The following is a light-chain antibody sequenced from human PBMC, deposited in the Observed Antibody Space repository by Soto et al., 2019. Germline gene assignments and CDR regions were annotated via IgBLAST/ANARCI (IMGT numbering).Light chain of an antibody. V-gene: IGLV2-14*01. Sequence: QSALTQPRSVSGSPGQSVTISCTGTSSDVGGYNYVSWYQQHPGKAPKLIIYEVSNRPSGVSNRFSGSKSGNTASLTVSGLQAEDEADYYCSSYSSVTTLWVFGGGTKVTVL. J-gene: IGLJ3*02. CDR2: EVS. CDR3: SSYSSVTTLWV. CDR1: SSDVGGYNY.